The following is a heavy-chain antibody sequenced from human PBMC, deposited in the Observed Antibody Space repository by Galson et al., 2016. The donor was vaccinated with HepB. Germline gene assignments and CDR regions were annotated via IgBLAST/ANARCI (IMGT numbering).Heavy chain of an antibody. J-gene: IGHJ4*02. D-gene: IGHD6-19*01. Sequence: QSGAEVKKPGESLKISCKGPGYSFPNYWIGWVRQMPGKGLEWMGIIYPGDSDTRYNPSFEGQVTMSADKYISTAYLQWSSLKASDTAIFYCARQGSSGSYYDYWGQGTLVTVSS. CDR3: ARQGSSGSYYDY. CDR2: IYPGDSDT. CDR1: GYSFPNYW. V-gene: IGHV5-51*01.